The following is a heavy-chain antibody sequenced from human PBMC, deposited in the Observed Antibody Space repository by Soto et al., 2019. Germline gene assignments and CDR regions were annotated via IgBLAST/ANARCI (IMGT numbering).Heavy chain of an antibody. CDR2: ISSSGSTI. CDR3: ARVGAPDIVVVPAAIVLPVFDY. CDR1: GFTFSDYY. D-gene: IGHD2-2*01. Sequence: PGGSLRLSCAASGFTFSDYYMSWISQAPGKGLEWVSYISSSGSTIYYADSVKGRFTISRDNAKNSLYLQMNSLRAEDTAVYYYARVGAPDIVVVPAAIVLPVFDYWGQGTLVTVSS. J-gene: IGHJ4*02. V-gene: IGHV3-11*01.